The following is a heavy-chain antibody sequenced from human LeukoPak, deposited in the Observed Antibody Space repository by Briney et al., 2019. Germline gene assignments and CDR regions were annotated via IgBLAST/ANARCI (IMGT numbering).Heavy chain of an antibody. CDR3: ARDTDDLPTSARPMTKMQYNWFDP. CDR1: GGSISSSNG. J-gene: IGHJ5*02. D-gene: IGHD1-1*01. Sequence: SETLSLTCAVSGGSISSSNGWSWVRQPPGKGLEWIGEIYHSGSTNYNPSLKSRVTISVDKSKNQFSLKLSSVTAADTAVYYCARDTDDLPTSARPMTKMQYNWFDPWGQGTLVTVSS. V-gene: IGHV4-4*02. CDR2: IYHSGST.